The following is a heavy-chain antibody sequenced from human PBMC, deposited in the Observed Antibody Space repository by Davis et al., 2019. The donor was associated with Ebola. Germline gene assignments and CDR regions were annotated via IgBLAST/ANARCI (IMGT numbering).Heavy chain of an antibody. Sequence: MPSETLSLTCTVSGGSISSGDYYWSWIRQPPGKGLEWIGYIYYSGSTYYNPSLKSRVTISVDTSKNQFSLKLSSVTAADTAVYYCAREGVGSAAGFFDYWGQGTLVIVSS. CDR2: IYYSGST. CDR1: GGSISSGDYY. CDR3: AREGVGSAAGFFDY. V-gene: IGHV4-30-4*01. D-gene: IGHD6-13*01. J-gene: IGHJ4*02.